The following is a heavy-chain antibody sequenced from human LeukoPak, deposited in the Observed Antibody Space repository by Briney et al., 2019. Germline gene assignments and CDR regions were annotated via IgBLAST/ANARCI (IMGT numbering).Heavy chain of an antibody. D-gene: IGHD1-1*01. CDR2: IIPIFGTA. CDR3: ASGTGTAHHYYYYMDV. V-gene: IGHV1-69*06. J-gene: IGHJ6*03. Sequence: GASVKVSCKASGGTFSSYAISWVRQAPGQGLEWMGGIIPIFGTANYAQKFQGRVTITADKSTSTAYMELSSLRSEDTAVYYCASGTGTAHHYYYYMDVWGKGTTVTVSS. CDR1: GGTFSSYA.